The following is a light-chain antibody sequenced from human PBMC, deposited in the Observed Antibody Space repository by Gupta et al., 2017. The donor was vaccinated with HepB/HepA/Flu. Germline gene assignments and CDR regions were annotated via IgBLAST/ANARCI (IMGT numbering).Light chain of an antibody. CDR2: AAS. V-gene: IGKV1-39*01. CDR1: KSISSY. J-gene: IGKJ1*01. CDR3: QQSYSTPWT. Sequence: IQMTQSPSSLSASVGDRVTITCRASKSISSYLNWYQQKPGKVPKLLIYAASSLQSGVPSRFSGSGSGTDFTLTISSLQPEDFATYYCQQSYSTPWTFGQGTKVEIK.